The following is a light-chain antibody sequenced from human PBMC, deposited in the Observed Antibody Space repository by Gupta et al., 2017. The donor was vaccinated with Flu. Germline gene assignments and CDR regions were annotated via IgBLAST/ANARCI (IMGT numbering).Light chain of an antibody. J-gene: IGKJ1*01. CDR2: DVF. CDR1: QSVSNY. V-gene: IGKV3-11*01. CDR3: QERSKWPWT. Sequence: IALTQYHDNLTLSRVERATLSCRASQSVSNYLAWYQQKPGQAPRLLIFDVFNRATATPDRFSGSWSGTDFTLTISSLEPEDFAVYYCQERSKWPWTFGQGTKVEIK.